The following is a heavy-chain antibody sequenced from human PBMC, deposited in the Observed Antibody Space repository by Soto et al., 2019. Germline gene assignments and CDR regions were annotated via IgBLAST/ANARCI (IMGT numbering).Heavy chain of an antibody. D-gene: IGHD6-19*01. J-gene: IGHJ4*02. CDR1: GFTFSYYS. Sequence: EVQLVESGGGLVKPGESLRVSCAASGFTFSYYSLHWVRQAPGKGLVWVSSISGSSTYIYYADRVKGRITISRDNAKNSLYLRMDSLRAEDTAVDYCARGDGTGLYNSGWSPRYWGQGTLVSVSS. CDR3: ARGDGTGLYNSGWSPRY. CDR2: ISGSSTYI. V-gene: IGHV3-21*04.